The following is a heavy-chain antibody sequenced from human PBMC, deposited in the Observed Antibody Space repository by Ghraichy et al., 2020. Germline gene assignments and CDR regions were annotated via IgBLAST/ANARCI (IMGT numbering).Heavy chain of an antibody. Sequence: GGSLRLSCAASGFTSANYAMHWVRQAPGKGLEWVSGISWNRGSIEYADSVKGRFTISRDNAKNSLYLQMNSLRVEDTALYYCARGPGMAVGKGYFDYWGQGTLVTVSS. V-gene: IGHV3-9*02. CDR2: ISWNRGSI. CDR3: ARGPGMAVGKGYFDY. CDR1: GFTSANYA. J-gene: IGHJ4*02. D-gene: IGHD6-19*01.